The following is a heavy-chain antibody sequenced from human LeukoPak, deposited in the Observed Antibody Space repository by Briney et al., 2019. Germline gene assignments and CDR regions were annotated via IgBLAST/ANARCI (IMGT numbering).Heavy chain of an antibody. J-gene: IGHJ4*02. CDR3: ARAHYDILTGYPYYFDY. CDR1: GGFISSRH. D-gene: IGHD3-9*01. V-gene: IGHV4-59*11. Sequence: AAEPLSLTCSVSGGFISSRHGRWLREPPGKGVEWSGYIYYSGRTNYNPSLKRRVTISVDTSKNQFSLRLSSVTAADTAVYYCARAHYDILTGYPYYFDYWGREPWSPSPQ. CDR2: IYYSGRT.